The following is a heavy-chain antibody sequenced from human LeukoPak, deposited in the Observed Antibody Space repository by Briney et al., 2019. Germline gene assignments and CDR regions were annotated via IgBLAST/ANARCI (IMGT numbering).Heavy chain of an antibody. CDR3: AITRGIDVVVVAAAMGFDY. D-gene: IGHD2-15*01. Sequence: SVKVSCKASGGTFSSYAISWVRQAPGQGLEWMGGIIPIFGTANYAQKFQGRVTITTDESTSTAYMELSSLRSEDTAVYYCAITRGIDVVVVAAAMGFDYWGQGTLVTVSS. CDR1: GGTFSSYA. V-gene: IGHV1-69*05. J-gene: IGHJ4*02. CDR2: IIPIFGTA.